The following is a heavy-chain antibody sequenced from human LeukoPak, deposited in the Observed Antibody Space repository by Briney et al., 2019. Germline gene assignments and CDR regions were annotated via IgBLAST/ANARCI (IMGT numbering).Heavy chain of an antibody. V-gene: IGHV5-51*01. CDR3: ARRSLEWLSPDAFDI. D-gene: IGHD3-3*01. Sequence: LGESLKISCKGSGYSFTSYWIGWVRQMPGKGLEWMGIIYPGDSDTRYSPSFQGQVTISADKSISTAYQQWSSLKASDTAMYYCARRSLEWLSPDAFDIWGQGTMVTVSS. CDR2: IYPGDSDT. J-gene: IGHJ3*02. CDR1: GYSFTSYW.